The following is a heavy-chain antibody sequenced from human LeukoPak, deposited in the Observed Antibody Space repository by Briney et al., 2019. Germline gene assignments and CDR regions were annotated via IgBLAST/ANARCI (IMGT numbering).Heavy chain of an antibody. CDR1: GGSVSRSPYY. Sequence: SETLSLTCTVSGGSVSRSPYYWGWIRQPPGKGLEWIGNIYYSGSTYYNPSLKSRVTISVDTSKNQFSLKLSSVTAADTAVYYCARYSSSWYDAFDIWGQGTMVTVSS. CDR3: ARYSSSWYDAFDI. D-gene: IGHD6-13*01. V-gene: IGHV4-39*07. CDR2: IYYSGST. J-gene: IGHJ3*02.